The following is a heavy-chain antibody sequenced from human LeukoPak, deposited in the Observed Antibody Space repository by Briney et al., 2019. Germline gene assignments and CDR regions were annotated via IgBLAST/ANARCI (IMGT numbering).Heavy chain of an antibody. CDR1: RHSFHSQW. Sequence: GESLKISCMGPRHSFHSQWIGWVRQMPGKGLEWMGIIYPDDSDTRYSPSFQGQVTISADKSISTAYLQWNSLEASHSAIYYCARRGDSDFRIDWGQGTLVTVSS. J-gene: IGHJ4*02. V-gene: IGHV5-51*01. CDR2: IYPDDSDT. D-gene: IGHD2-21*02. CDR3: ARRGDSDFRID.